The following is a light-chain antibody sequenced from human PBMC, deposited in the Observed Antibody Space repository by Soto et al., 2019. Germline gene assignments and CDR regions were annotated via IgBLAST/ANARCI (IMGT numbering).Light chain of an antibody. CDR1: SSDVGGYNY. CDR3: SSYPTSHTSQIV. V-gene: IGLV2-14*01. Sequence: QSALTQPAAVSGSPGQSTAICCTGTSSDVGGYNYVSWYQQHPGKTLKFMIYEVRNRPTGVSKSSSGAKSGNTASLTISGLQAEDGADNYCSSYPTSHTSQIVCGTGIKVTVL. CDR2: EVR. J-gene: IGLJ1*01.